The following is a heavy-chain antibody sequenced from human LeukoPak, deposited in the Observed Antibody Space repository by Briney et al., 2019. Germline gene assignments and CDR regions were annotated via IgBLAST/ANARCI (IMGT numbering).Heavy chain of an antibody. J-gene: IGHJ4*02. CDR2: FDPEDGET. D-gene: IGHD2-8*01. Sequence: ASVKVSCKVSGYTLTELSMHWVRQAPGKGLEWMGGFDPEDGETICAQKFQGRVTMTEDTSTDTAYMELSSLRSEDTAVYYCAIHGPPKHCTNGVCPFDYWGQGTLVTVSS. V-gene: IGHV1-24*01. CDR1: GYTLTELS. CDR3: AIHGPPKHCTNGVCPFDY.